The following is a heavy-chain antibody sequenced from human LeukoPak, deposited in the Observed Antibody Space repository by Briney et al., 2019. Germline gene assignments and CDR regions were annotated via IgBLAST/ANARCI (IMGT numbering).Heavy chain of an antibody. CDR2: ISYDGSNK. V-gene: IGHV3-30*18. J-gene: IGHJ4*02. CDR1: GFTFSSYG. Sequence: PGGSLRLSCAASGFTFSSYGMHWVRQAPGKGLEWVAVISYDGSNKYYADSVKGRFTISRDNSKNTLYLQMNSLRADDTAVYYCAKEFIHRIGELFTYSEFDYWGQGTLVTVSS. CDR3: AKEFIHRIGELFTYSEFDY. D-gene: IGHD3-10*01.